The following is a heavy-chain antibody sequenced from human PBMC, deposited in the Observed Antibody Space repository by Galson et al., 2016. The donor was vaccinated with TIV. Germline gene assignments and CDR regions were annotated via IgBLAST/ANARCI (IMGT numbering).Heavy chain of an antibody. CDR3: TRNPAEMRKESDYYDH. Sequence: SLRLSCATSGFNFDDSAFTWVRQVPGKGLEWVCDINWNGRKTRYRDSVTGRFTVSRDNGKKTLYLQLSSLRTEDTGLYYCTRNPAEMRKESDYYDHWGQGTLVTVSS. J-gene: IGHJ4*02. CDR2: INWNGRKT. D-gene: IGHD5-24*01. CDR1: GFNFDDSA. V-gene: IGHV3-20*04.